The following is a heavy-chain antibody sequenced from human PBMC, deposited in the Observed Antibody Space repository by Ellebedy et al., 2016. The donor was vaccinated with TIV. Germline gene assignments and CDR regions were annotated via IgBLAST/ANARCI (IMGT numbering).Heavy chain of an antibody. CDR2: IKSKTDSGTT. V-gene: IGHV3-15*07. CDR1: GFTFSNAW. J-gene: IGHJ3*02. CDR3: ARDHPYYDILTGYYKSTKALIRGAFDI. Sequence: GESLKISCAASGFTFSNAWMNWVRQAPGKGLEWVGRIKSKTDSGTTDYAAPVSGRFTISRDDSKNTLYLQMNSLKTEDTAVYYCARDHPYYDILTGYYKSTKALIRGAFDIWGQGTMVTVSS. D-gene: IGHD3-9*01.